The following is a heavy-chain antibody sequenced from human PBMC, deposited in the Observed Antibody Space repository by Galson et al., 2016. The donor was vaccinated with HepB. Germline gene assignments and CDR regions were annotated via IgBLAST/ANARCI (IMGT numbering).Heavy chain of an antibody. V-gene: IGHV4-31*03. CDR1: GGSISSGGFY. Sequence: TLSLTCNVSGGSISSGGFYWSWIRQHPGKGLEWIGYIYNSGSAYYNPSLKSRLIISVDTSKNQLSLKLSSVTAADTAVYYCARFYGVLGYFDYWGQGTLVTVSA. CDR3: ARFYGVLGYFDY. D-gene: IGHD4-17*01. J-gene: IGHJ4*02. CDR2: IYNSGSA.